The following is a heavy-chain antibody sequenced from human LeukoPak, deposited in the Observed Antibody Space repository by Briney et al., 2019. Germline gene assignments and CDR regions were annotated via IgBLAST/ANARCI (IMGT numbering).Heavy chain of an antibody. Sequence: GASVKVSCKASGYTFTSYYMHWVRQAPGRGLEWMGIINPSGGSTSYAQKFRGRVTMTRDMSTSTVYMELSSLRSEDTAVYYCASGYSYGQYYFDYWGQGTLVTVSS. CDR2: INPSGGST. J-gene: IGHJ4*02. V-gene: IGHV1-46*01. CDR3: ASGYSYGQYYFDY. CDR1: GYTFTSYY. D-gene: IGHD5-18*01.